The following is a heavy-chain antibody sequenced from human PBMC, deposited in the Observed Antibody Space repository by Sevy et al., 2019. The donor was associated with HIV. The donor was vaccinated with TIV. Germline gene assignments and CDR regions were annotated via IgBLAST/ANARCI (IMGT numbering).Heavy chain of an antibody. V-gene: IGHV3-74*01. Sequence: GGSLRLSCATSGFTFSSYWFHWVRQAPGKGLEWVTGVNSDGSNTNYADSVKGRFTISRDCAKDTLCLQMNALRAEDTAAYFCVAANSWEDYWGQGTLVTVSS. CDR1: GFTFSSYW. J-gene: IGHJ4*02. D-gene: IGHD1-26*01. CDR3: VAANSWEDY. CDR2: VNSDGSNT.